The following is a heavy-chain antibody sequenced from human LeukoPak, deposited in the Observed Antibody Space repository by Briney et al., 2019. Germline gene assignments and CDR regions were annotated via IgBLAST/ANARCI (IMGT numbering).Heavy chain of an antibody. CDR3: ARDPKGGFSYGWGAFDI. Sequence: GGSLRLSCAASGFTFSTYWMHWVRQAPGKGLVWVSRFNSDGRNTYYADSVKGRFTISRDNAKNTLYLQMNSLRAEDTAVYYCARDPKGGFSYGWGAFDIWGQGTVVTVSS. V-gene: IGHV3-74*01. J-gene: IGHJ3*02. CDR1: GFTFSTYW. D-gene: IGHD5-18*01. CDR2: FNSDGRNT.